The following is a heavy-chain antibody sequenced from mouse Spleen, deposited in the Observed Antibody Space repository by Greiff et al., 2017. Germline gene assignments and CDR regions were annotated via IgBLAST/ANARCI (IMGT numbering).Heavy chain of an antibody. J-gene: IGHJ4*01. D-gene: IGHD2-14*01. Sequence: EVQLVESGPELVKPGASVKMSCKASGYTFTSYVMHWVKQKPGQGLEWIGYINPYNDGTKYNEKFKGKATLTSDKSSSTAYMELSSLTSEDSAVYYCARSLYRYDEDYAMDYWGQGTSVTVSS. V-gene: IGHV1-14*01. CDR1: GYTFTSYV. CDR3: ARSLYRYDEDYAMDY. CDR2: INPYNDGT.